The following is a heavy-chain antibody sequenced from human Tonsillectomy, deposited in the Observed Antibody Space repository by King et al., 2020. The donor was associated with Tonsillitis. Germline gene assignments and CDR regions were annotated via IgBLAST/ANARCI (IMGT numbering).Heavy chain of an antibody. CDR2: IKQDGSEK. V-gene: IGHV3-7*01. D-gene: IGHD1-26*01. CDR1: GFTFSSYW. CDR3: ASEKQWEQRDLIWFDP. Sequence: EVQLVESGGGLVQPGGSLRLSCAASGFTFSSYWMSWVRQAPGKGLEWVANIKQDGSEKYYVDSVKGRFTISRDNAKNSLYLQMNSLRAEDTAVYYCASEKQWEQRDLIWFDPWGQGTLVTVSS. J-gene: IGHJ5*02.